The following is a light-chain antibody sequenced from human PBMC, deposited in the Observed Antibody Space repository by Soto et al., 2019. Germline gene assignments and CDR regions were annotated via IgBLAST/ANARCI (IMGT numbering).Light chain of an antibody. J-gene: IGKJ4*01. CDR1: QSVSSGY. CDR2: GAS. Sequence: ENVLTQSPGTLSLSPGERATLSCRASQSVSSGYLAWYQQKPGQAPRLLIFGASSRATDIPDRFSGSGSGTDFTLTISRLEPEDFAVYYCQQYGSSPLTFGRGNKVESK. V-gene: IGKV3-20*01. CDR3: QQYGSSPLT.